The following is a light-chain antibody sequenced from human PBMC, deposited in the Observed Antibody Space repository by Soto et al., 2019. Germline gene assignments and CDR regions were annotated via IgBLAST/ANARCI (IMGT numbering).Light chain of an antibody. Sequence: SYELTQPPSVSVSPGKTARITCSGDALPKQFAHWYQQKPGQAPVLMIYKDTERPSGIPERFSGSSSGTTVTLTIGGVQAEDEADYYCQSADTSDTFLVVFGGGPKLTVL. CDR1: ALPKQF. CDR2: KDT. J-gene: IGLJ2*01. V-gene: IGLV3-25*03. CDR3: QSADTSDTFLVV.